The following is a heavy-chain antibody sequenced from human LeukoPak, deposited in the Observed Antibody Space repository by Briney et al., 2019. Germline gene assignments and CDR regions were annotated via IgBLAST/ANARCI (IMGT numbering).Heavy chain of an antibody. D-gene: IGHD2-21*02. V-gene: IGHV4-59*11. CDR1: GGSFSGHY. J-gene: IGHJ4*02. Sequence: AETLSLTCSVSGGSFSGHYWNWIRQPPGGGRECLGYIYYRGTPDYNHSLKSRVTISLDTPKNQFSLRLGSVTAADTAVYYCARLIYERVVSAIDFWGQGTLDSVST. CDR2: IYYRGTP. CDR3: ARLIYERVVSAIDF.